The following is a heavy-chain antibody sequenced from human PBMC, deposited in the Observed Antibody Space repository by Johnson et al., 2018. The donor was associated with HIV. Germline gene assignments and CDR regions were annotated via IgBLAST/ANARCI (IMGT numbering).Heavy chain of an antibody. CDR1: GFTFSTYG. CDR3: ARPRRLFEGHDSFDI. CDR2: IWYDGSNK. Sequence: QEQLVESGGGVVQPGRSLRLSCVASGFTFSTYGMHWVRQAPGKGLEWVAVIWYDGSNKYYADSVKGRFTISRDNSKNTLYLQMNSLRAEDTAVYYCARPRRLFEGHDSFDIWGQGTMVTVSS. J-gene: IGHJ3*02. V-gene: IGHV3-30*19. D-gene: IGHD2-21*01.